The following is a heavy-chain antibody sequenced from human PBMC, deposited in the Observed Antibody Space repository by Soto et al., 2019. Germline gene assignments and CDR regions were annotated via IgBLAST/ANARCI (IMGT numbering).Heavy chain of an antibody. CDR1: GGSISSGGYS. D-gene: IGHD5-18*01. CDR3: AREGYSYGSFDY. V-gene: IGHV4-30-2*01. Sequence: QLQLQESGSGLVKPSQTLSLTCAVSGGSISSGGYSWSCILQPPGKGLEWIGYIYHSGRTYYNPSLNSRVTISVDRSKNQFSLKLSFVTAEDTAVYYCAREGYSYGSFDYWGQGTLVTVSS. CDR2: IYHSGRT. J-gene: IGHJ4*02.